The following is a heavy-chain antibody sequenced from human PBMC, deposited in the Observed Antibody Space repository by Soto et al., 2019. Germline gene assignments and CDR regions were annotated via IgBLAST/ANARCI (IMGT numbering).Heavy chain of an antibody. CDR2: AYYRSQWYN. Sequence: SQTLSLACAISGDSVSGNSATWNWIRQSPSRGLEWLGKAYYRSQWYNDYGVSVKSRITISPDTSKNQFSLQLNSVTPEDTAVSYFSTGDNSNYYRAHLDDLRPVXTVTTYS. D-gene: IGHD3-10*01. CDR3: STGDNSNYYRAHLDD. V-gene: IGHV6-1*01. CDR1: GDSVSGNSAT. J-gene: IGHJ6*01.